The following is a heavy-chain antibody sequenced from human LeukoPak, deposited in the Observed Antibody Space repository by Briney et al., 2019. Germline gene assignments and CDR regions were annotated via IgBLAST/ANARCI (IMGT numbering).Heavy chain of an antibody. V-gene: IGHV3-15*01. CDR1: GFTFSNAW. J-gene: IGHJ6*02. D-gene: IGHD5-24*01. Sequence: GGSLRLSCAASGFTFSNAWMSWVRQAPGKGLEWVGRIKSKTDGGTTDYAAPVKGRFTISRDDSKNTLYLQMNSLKTEDTAVYYCTTGTDRRDGYNYYYYYGMDVWGRGTTVTVPS. CDR2: IKSKTDGGTT. CDR3: TTGTDRRDGYNYYYYYGMDV.